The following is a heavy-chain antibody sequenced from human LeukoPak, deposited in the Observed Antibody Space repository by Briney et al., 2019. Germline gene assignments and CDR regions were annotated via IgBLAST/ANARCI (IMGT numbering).Heavy chain of an antibody. Sequence: PSETLSLTCTVSGGSISSYYWGWIRQPPGKGLEWIGSIYYSGSTYYNPSLKSRVTISVDTSKNQFSLKLSSVTAADTAVYYCARGKGVVGATFYDYYGMDVWGQGTTVTVSS. J-gene: IGHJ6*02. CDR2: IYYSGST. D-gene: IGHD1-26*01. CDR3: ARGKGVVGATFYDYYGMDV. CDR1: GGSISSYY. V-gene: IGHV4-39*07.